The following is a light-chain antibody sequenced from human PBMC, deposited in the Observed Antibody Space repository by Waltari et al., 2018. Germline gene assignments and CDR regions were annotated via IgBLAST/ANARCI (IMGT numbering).Light chain of an antibody. Sequence: DIVMTQYALSLPVSPGEPASIPCRSSQSLLHSSGDTFLDWYRQKPGQSPQLRIYLVSNRASGVPDRFSGSGSGTDFTLKISRVEAEDVGVYYCMQARQTPWTFGQGTKVEIK. CDR2: LVS. CDR1: QSLLHSSGDTF. CDR3: MQARQTPWT. V-gene: IGKV2-28*01. J-gene: IGKJ1*01.